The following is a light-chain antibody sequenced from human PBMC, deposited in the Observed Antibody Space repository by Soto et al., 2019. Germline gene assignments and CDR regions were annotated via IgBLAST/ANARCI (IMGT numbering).Light chain of an antibody. Sequence: EIVMTQSPATLSVSPGERATLSCRASQSLSSNLAWYQQKPGQAPRLLIFGASRRASGIPSRFSGSGSGTDFTLTITSLEPEDFAVYYCQQYGSSPRTFGQGTKVDIK. CDR3: QQYGSSPRT. V-gene: IGKV3-20*01. CDR1: QSLSSN. J-gene: IGKJ1*01. CDR2: GAS.